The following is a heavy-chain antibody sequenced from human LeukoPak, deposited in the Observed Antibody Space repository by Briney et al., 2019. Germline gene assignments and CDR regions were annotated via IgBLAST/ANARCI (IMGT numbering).Heavy chain of an antibody. V-gene: IGHV3-21*01. D-gene: IGHD6-6*01. CDR2: ISSSSSYI. CDR1: GSTFSSYS. J-gene: IGHJ3*02. Sequence: GGSLRLSCAASGSTFSSYSMNWVRQAPGKGLEWVSSISSSSSYIYYADSVKGRFTISRDNAKNSLYLQMNSLRAEDTAVYYCARDRSSSSRGAFDIWGQGTMVTVSS. CDR3: ARDRSSSSRGAFDI.